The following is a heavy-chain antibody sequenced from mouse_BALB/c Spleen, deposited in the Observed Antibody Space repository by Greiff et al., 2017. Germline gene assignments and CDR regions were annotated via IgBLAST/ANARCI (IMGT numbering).Heavy chain of an antibody. CDR1: GYSFTSYW. V-gene: IGHV1S127*01. Sequence: QVHVKQSGPQLVRPGASVKISCKASGYSFTSYWMHWVKQRPGQGLEWIGMIDPSDSETRLNQKFKDKATLTVDKSSSTAYMQLSSPTSEDSAVYYCARLYYYAMDYWGQGTSVTVSS. CDR3: ARLYYYAMDY. CDR2: IDPSDSET. J-gene: IGHJ4*01.